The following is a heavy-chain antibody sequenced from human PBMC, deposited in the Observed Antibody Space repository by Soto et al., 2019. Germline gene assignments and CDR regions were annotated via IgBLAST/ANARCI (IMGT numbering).Heavy chain of an antibody. CDR3: AKDLRLWSKDYYYYGMDV. J-gene: IGHJ6*02. CDR2: ISYDGSKE. CDR1: GFTFSSYG. D-gene: IGHD5-18*01. Sequence: QVQLVESGGGVVQPGRSLRLSCAASGFTFSSYGMHWVRQAPGKGLEWVAVISYDGSKEFYADSVKGRFTISRDNSKNTLYLQMNNLRAEDTAVYYCAKDLRLWSKDYYYYGMDVWGQGTKVTVS. V-gene: IGHV3-30*18.